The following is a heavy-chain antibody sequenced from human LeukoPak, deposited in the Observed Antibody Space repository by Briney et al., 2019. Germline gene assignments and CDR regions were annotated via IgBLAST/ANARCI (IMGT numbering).Heavy chain of an antibody. Sequence: PGGSLRLSCAASGFTFSSYSMNWVRQAPGKGLEWVSSISSSSSYIYYADSVKGRFTISRDNAKNSLYLQMNSLRAEDTAVYYCARDRRGVATIDYWGQGTLVTVSS. CDR2: ISSSSSYI. CDR3: ARDRRGVATIDY. CDR1: GFTFSSYS. V-gene: IGHV3-21*01. J-gene: IGHJ4*02. D-gene: IGHD5-12*01.